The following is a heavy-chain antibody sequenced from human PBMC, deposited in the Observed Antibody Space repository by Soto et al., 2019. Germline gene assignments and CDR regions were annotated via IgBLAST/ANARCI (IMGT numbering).Heavy chain of an antibody. CDR1: GFTFSSYW. CDR3: ARDLAYCGGDCYPPAEYFQH. D-gene: IGHD2-21*02. V-gene: IGHV3-74*01. Sequence: EVPLVESGGGLVQPGGSLRLSCAASGFTFSSYWMHWVRQAPGKGLVWVSRINSDGSSTSYADSVKGRFTISRDNAKNTLYLQMNSLRAEDTAVYYCARDLAYCGGDCYPPAEYFQHWGQGTLVTVSS. J-gene: IGHJ1*01. CDR2: INSDGSST.